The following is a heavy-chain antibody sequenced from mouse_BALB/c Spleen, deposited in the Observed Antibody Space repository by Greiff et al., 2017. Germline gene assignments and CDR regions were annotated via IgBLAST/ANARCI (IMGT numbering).Heavy chain of an antibody. J-gene: IGHJ2*01. D-gene: IGHD1-1*01. Sequence: EVMLVESGGGLVKPGGSLKLSCAASGFTFSSYAMSWVRQTPEKRLEWVASISSGGSTYYPDSVKGRFTISRDNARNILYLQMSSLRSEDTAMYYCARDYYGTPDYWGQGTTLTVSS. V-gene: IGHV5-6-5*01. CDR1: GFTFSSYA. CDR3: ARDYYGTPDY. CDR2: ISSGGST.